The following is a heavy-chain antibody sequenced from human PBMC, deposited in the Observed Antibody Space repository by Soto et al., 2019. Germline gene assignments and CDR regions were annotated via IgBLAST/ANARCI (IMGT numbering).Heavy chain of an antibody. CDR1: GFSLSTSGVG. J-gene: IGHJ3*02. CDR3: AHTSPKVGATTERRRAFDI. Sequence: QITLKESGPTLVKPTQTLTLTCTFSGFSLSTSGVGVGWIRHPPGKALEWLALIYWNDDKRYSPSLKSRLTITKDTSKNQVVLTMTNMDPVDTATYYCAHTSPKVGATTERRRAFDIWGQGTMVTVSS. CDR2: IYWNDDK. V-gene: IGHV2-5*01. D-gene: IGHD1-26*01.